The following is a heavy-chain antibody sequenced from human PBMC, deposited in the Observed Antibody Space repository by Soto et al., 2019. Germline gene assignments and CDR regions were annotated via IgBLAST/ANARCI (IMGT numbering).Heavy chain of an antibody. Sequence: QVQLQESGPGLVKPSQTLSLTCTVSGDSISSGDYYWSWIRQPPGKGLEWIGYIYNAGSTYSNPSLKSRVTISVDTAKTQFSLKLRSVTAADTAVYYCARDSENYYGSGSYLAYWGQGSLVTVSS. V-gene: IGHV4-30-4*01. CDR1: GDSISSGDYY. D-gene: IGHD3-10*01. CDR2: IYNAGST. CDR3: ARDSENYYGSGSYLAY. J-gene: IGHJ4*02.